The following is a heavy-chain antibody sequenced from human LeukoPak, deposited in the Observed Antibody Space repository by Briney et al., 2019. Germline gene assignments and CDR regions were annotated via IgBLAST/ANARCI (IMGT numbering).Heavy chain of an antibody. CDR3: ARAGYSSRGDYFDY. V-gene: IGHV3-74*01. CDR1: GLTFSSHW. CDR2: INSDGSST. Sequence: GGSLRLSCAASGLTFSSHWMHWVRQAPGKGLVWVSRINSDGSSTSYADSVKGRFTISRDNAKNTLYLQMNSLRAEDTAVYYCARAGYSSRGDYFDYWGQGTLVTVSS. D-gene: IGHD6-13*01. J-gene: IGHJ4*02.